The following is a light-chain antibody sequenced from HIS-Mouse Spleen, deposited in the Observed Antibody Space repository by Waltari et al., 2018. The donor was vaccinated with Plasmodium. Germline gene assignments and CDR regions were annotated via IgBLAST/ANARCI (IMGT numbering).Light chain of an antibody. CDR3: QQYNNWSFT. V-gene: IGKV3-15*01. CDR1: QSVSSN. J-gene: IGKJ3*01. CDR2: GAS. Sequence: EIVMTQSPATLSVSPGVRATLSCRASQSVSSNLAWSQQKPGQAPRLLIYGASTRATGIPARFSGSGSGTEFTLTISSLQSEDFAVYYCQQYNNWSFTFGPGTKVDIK.